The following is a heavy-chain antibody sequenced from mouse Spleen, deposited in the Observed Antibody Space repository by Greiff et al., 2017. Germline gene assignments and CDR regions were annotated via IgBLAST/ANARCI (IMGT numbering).Heavy chain of an antibody. CDR3: AKLFADY. CDR1: GYTFTDYY. J-gene: IGHJ4*01. V-gene: IGHV1-26*01. CDR2: INPNNGGT. D-gene: IGHD4-1*01. Sequence: EVQLQQSGPELVKPGASVKISCKASGYTFTDYYMNWVKQSHGKSLEWIGDINPNNGGTSYNQKFKGKATLTVDKSSSTAYMELRSLTSEDSAVYYCAKLFADYWGQGTSVTVSS.